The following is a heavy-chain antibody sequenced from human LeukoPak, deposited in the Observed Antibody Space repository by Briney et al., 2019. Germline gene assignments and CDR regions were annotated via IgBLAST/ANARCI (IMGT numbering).Heavy chain of an antibody. CDR3: ARGIRSAFDI. Sequence: SQTLSLTCAISGDSVSSNSVAWNWFRQSPSRGLEWLGRTYYRSKWYNEYAVSVKSRININPDTSKNQFSLQLNSVTPEDTAMFYCARGIRSAFDIWGRGTMVTVST. D-gene: IGHD5-18*01. CDR2: TYYRSKWYN. V-gene: IGHV6-1*01. CDR1: GDSVSSNSVA. J-gene: IGHJ3*02.